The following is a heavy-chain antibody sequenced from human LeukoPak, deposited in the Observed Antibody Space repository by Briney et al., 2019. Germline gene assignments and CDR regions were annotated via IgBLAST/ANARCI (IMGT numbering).Heavy chain of an antibody. CDR3: ARASSSWSWFDP. CDR1: GGSFSGYY. Sequence: SETLSLTCAVYGGSFSGYYWSWIRQPPGKGLEWIGEINHSGSTNYNPSLKSRVTISVDTSKNQFSLKLSSVTAADTAVYYCARASSSWSWFDPWGQGTLVTVSS. V-gene: IGHV4-34*01. CDR2: INHSGST. D-gene: IGHD6-13*01. J-gene: IGHJ5*02.